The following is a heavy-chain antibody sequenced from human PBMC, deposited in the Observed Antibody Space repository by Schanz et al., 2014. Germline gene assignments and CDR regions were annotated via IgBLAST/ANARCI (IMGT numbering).Heavy chain of an antibody. CDR1: GFTFSSYW. CDR3: ARSARACGDNCCDP. V-gene: IGHV3-74*01. Sequence: EVQLVESGGGLVQPGGSLRLSCAASGFTFSSYWMHWVRQVPGKGLVWVSRIKSDGSSTSYADSVKGRFTISRDNAKNTLYLQMNSLRADDTTVDYCARSARACGDNCCDPWGQGTLVTVSS. D-gene: IGHD3-10*01. J-gene: IGHJ5*02. CDR2: IKSDGSST.